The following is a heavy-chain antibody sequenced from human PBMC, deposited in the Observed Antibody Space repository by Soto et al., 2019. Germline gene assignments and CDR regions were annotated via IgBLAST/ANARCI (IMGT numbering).Heavy chain of an antibody. CDR3: SRNRGQWLVPVNSFDP. Sequence: GGSLRLSCAASGFTFSDYYMSWIRQAPGKGLEWVSYISSSGSTIYYADSVKDRFTISRDNAKNSLYLQMNSLRAEDTAVYYCSRNRGQWLVPVNSFDPWGQGTLVTVSS. V-gene: IGHV3-11*01. J-gene: IGHJ5*02. CDR1: GFTFSDYY. CDR2: ISSSGSTI. D-gene: IGHD6-19*01.